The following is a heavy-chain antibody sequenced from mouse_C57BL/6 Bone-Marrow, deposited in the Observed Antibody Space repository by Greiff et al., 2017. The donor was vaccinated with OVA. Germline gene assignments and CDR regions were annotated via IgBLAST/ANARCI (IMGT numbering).Heavy chain of an antibody. CDR3: ARDYGRRGDYFDY. J-gene: IGHJ2*01. Sequence: EVMLVESGGGLVKPGGSLKLSCAASGFTFSDYGMHWVRQAPEKGLEWVAYISSGSSTIYYADTVKGRFTISRDNAKNTLFLQMTSLRSEDTAMYYCARDYGRRGDYFDYWGQGTTLTVSS. CDR2: ISSGSSTI. D-gene: IGHD1-1*01. V-gene: IGHV5-17*01. CDR1: GFTFSDYG.